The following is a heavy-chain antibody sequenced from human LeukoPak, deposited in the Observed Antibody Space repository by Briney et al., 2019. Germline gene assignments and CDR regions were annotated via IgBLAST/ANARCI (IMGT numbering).Heavy chain of an antibody. Sequence: GRSLRLSCTASGFTFCDYAMSWVRQAPGKGLEWVGFIRSKAYGGTTEYAASVKGRFTISRDDSKGIAYLQMNSLKTEDTAVYYCTRVVLLWRRGYFDYWGQGTLVTVSS. CDR2: IRSKAYGGTT. J-gene: IGHJ4*02. CDR3: TRVVLLWRRGYFDY. D-gene: IGHD2-2*01. V-gene: IGHV3-49*04. CDR1: GFTFCDYA.